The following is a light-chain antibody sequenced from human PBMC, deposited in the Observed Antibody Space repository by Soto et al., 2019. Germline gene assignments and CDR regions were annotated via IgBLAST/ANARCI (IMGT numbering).Light chain of an antibody. CDR3: QQFSSYPLT. Sequence: EMVLSQSPGTLSLSPGGRATLSCRASQSVSASYLAWYQQKPGQAPRPLIDAASSRATGIPDRFSGGGSGTDFTLTISRLEPEDFAVYYCQQFSSYPLTFGGGTKVDI. CDR1: QSVSASY. J-gene: IGKJ4*01. V-gene: IGKV3-20*01. CDR2: AAS.